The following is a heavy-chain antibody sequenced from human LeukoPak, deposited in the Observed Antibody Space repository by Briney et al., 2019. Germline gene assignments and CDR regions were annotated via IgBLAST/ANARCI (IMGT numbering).Heavy chain of an antibody. CDR3: ARHKGYCSSTSCYYNWFDP. J-gene: IGHJ5*02. CDR1: GGSFSGYY. Sequence: SETPSLTCAVYGGSFSGYYWSWIRQPPGKGLEWIGEINHSGSTSYNPSLKSRVTISVDTSKNQFSLKLSSVTAADTAVYYCARHKGYCSSTSCYYNWFDPWGQGTLVTVSS. CDR2: INHSGST. D-gene: IGHD2-2*01. V-gene: IGHV4-34*01.